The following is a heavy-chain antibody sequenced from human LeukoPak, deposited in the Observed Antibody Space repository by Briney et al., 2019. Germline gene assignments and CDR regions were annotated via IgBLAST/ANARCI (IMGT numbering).Heavy chain of an antibody. CDR1: GFTFSSYW. CDR3: ARVGLLLRFLEWLLLHYYYYGMDV. CDR2: INSDGSST. J-gene: IGHJ6*02. V-gene: IGHV3-74*01. Sequence: PGGSLRLSCAASGFTFSSYWMHWVRQAPGKGLVWVSRINSDGSSTSYADAVKGRFTISRDNAKNKLYLQMNSLRAEDTAVYYCARVGLLLRFLEWLLLHYYYYGMDVCGQGTTVTVSS. D-gene: IGHD3-3*01.